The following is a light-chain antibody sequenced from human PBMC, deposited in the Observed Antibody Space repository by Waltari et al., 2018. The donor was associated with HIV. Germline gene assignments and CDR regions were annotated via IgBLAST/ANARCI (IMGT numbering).Light chain of an antibody. CDR1: SSTTGSTS. J-gene: IGLJ3*02. CDR2: SHN. Sequence: QSVLPQPPPASGTPGQRATIPSSGNSSTTGSTSVSGYQLHPGPAPKLLLYSHNQRPSGIPYRFSGSKSGTSASLAISGLQSEDEADYYCAAWDDNLNGPVFGGGTKLTVL. V-gene: IGLV1-44*01. CDR3: AAWDDNLNGPV.